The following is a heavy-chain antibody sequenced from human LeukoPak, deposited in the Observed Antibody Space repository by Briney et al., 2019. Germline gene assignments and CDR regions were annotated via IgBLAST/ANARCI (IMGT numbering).Heavy chain of an antibody. V-gene: IGHV3-7*01. CDR1: GFTLSNYW. Sequence: GGSLRLSCAVSGFTLSNYWMSWVRQAPGKGLEWVDNINKDGIEKYYVDSVKGRFTISRDNAKNSLYLQMNSLRAEDTAVYFCVSTMTFDYWGQGTLVTVSS. D-gene: IGHD3-22*01. J-gene: IGHJ4*02. CDR3: VSTMTFDY. CDR2: INKDGIEK.